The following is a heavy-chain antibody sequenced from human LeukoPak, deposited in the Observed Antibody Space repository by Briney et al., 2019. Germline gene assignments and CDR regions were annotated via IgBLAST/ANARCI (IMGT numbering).Heavy chain of an antibody. V-gene: IGHV3-48*01. CDR1: GFTFSSYS. Sequence: GGSLRLSCAASGFTFSSYSMNWARQAPGKGLEWVSYISSSSTIYYADSVKGRFTISRDNAKNSLYLQMNSLRAEDTAVYYCASSTTVTTSLWGAFDIWGQGTMVTVSS. D-gene: IGHD4-17*01. J-gene: IGHJ3*02. CDR3: ASSTTVTTSLWGAFDI. CDR2: ISSSSTI.